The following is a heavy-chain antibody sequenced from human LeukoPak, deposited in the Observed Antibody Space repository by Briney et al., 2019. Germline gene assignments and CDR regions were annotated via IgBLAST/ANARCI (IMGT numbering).Heavy chain of an antibody. CDR1: GGSISSGGYS. J-gene: IGHJ4*02. Sequence: PSQTLSLTCAVSGGSISSGGYSWSWIRQPPGKGLEWIGYIYHSGSTYYNPSLKSRVTISVDRSKNQFSLKLSSVTAADTAVYYCARGGSTLFDYWGQGTLVTVSS. CDR2: IYHSGST. CDR3: ARGGSTLFDY. D-gene: IGHD5/OR15-5a*01. V-gene: IGHV4-30-2*01.